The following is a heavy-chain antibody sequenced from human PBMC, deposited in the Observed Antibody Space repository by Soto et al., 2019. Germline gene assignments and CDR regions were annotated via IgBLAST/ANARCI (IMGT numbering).Heavy chain of an antibody. J-gene: IGHJ4*02. Sequence: LRLSCATSGFTFSNYGIHWVRQAPGKGLEWVAVKWSFASGGNEYYADSVKGRFAISRDDSKQTAYLEMKSLRAEDTAVYYCGRDPYSGARYDWDLWGQGTQVTV. CDR2: KWSFASGGNE. V-gene: IGHV3-33*01. D-gene: IGHD1-26*01. CDR3: GRDPYSGARYDWDL. CDR1: GFTFSNYG.